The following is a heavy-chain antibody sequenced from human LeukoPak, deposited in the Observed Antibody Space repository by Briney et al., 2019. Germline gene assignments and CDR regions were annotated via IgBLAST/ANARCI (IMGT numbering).Heavy chain of an antibody. J-gene: IGHJ4*02. D-gene: IGHD6-19*01. CDR3: ARASDSSGWYGPYYFDY. Sequence: QTLSLTCAISGDSVSSNSAAWNWIRQSPSRGLEWLGRTYYRSKWYNDYAVSVKSRITINPDTSKNQFSLQLNSVTPEDTAVYYCARASDSSGWYGPYYFDYWGQGTLVTVSS. V-gene: IGHV6-1*01. CDR2: TYYRSKWYN. CDR1: GDSVSSNSAA.